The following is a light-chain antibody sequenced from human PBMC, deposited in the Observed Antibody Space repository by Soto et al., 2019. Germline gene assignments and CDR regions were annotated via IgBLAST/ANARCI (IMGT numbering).Light chain of an antibody. CDR3: KQYSRYPYN. CDR2: SAS. CDR1: QAISSY. Sequence: AIRMTQSPSSLSASTGDRVTITCRASQAISSYLAWYQQKPGKAPKLLIYSASTLQSGVPSRFSGSASGTDFTLTISCLQSEDFATYYCKQYSRYPYNFGPGTQLQIK. V-gene: IGKV1-8*01. J-gene: IGKJ2*01.